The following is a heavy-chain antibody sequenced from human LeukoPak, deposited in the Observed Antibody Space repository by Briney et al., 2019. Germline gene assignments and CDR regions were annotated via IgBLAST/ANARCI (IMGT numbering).Heavy chain of an antibody. CDR1: GFTFSSYG. CDR3: AKDPAYDFWSGYYDYFDY. J-gene: IGHJ4*02. CDR2: ISYDGSNK. D-gene: IGHD3-3*01. V-gene: IGHV3-30*18. Sequence: GGSLRLSCAASGFTFSSYGMHWVRQAPGKGLEWVAVISYDGSNKYYADSVKGRFTISRDNSKNTLYLQMNSLRAEDTAVYYCAKDPAYDFWSGYYDYFDYWGQGTLVTVSS.